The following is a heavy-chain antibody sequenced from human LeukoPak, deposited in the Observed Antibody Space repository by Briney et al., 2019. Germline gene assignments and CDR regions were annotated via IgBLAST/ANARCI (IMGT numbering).Heavy chain of an antibody. Sequence: SETLSLTCTVSGGSISSYYWSWIRQPPGKGLEWIGYIYYSGSTNYNPSLKSRVTISVDTSKNQFSLKLSSVTAADTAVYYCARAGRDGYSPASDSFDIWGQGKTVTVSS. CDR3: ARAGRDGYSPASDSFDI. J-gene: IGHJ3*02. V-gene: IGHV4-59*12. CDR2: IYYSGST. CDR1: GGSISSYY. D-gene: IGHD5-24*01.